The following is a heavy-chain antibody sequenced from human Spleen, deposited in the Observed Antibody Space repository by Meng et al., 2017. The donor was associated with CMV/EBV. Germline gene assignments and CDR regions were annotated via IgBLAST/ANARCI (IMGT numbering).Heavy chain of an antibody. Sequence: SSNSAAWNWIRQSPSRGLEWLGRTYFRSTWYNDYAVSVNSRITINPDTSKNQFSRQLNSVTPEDTAVYYCAKSPYCSSTSCSSYYFDYWGQGTLVTVSS. CDR2: TYFRSTWYN. V-gene: IGHV6-1*01. J-gene: IGHJ4*02. CDR1: SSNSAA. D-gene: IGHD2-2*01. CDR3: AKSPYCSSTSCSSYYFDY.